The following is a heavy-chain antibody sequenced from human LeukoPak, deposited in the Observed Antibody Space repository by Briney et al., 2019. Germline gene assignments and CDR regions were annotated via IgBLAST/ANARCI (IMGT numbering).Heavy chain of an antibody. Sequence: GGSLRLSCAASGFTFSSYGMSWVRQAPGKGLEWVSAISGSGGSTYYADSVKGRFTISRDNSKNTLYLQMNSLRAEDTAVYYCAKGLYCSGGSCYSGYFQHWGQGTLVTVSS. J-gene: IGHJ1*01. CDR3: AKGLYCSGGSCYSGYFQH. D-gene: IGHD2-15*01. CDR2: ISGSGGST. CDR1: GFTFSSYG. V-gene: IGHV3-23*01.